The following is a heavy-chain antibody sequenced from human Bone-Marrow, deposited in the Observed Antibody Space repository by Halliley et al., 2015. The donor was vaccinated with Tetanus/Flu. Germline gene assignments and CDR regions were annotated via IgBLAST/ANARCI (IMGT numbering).Heavy chain of an antibody. CDR1: GGSLSSGLYY. Sequence: TLSLTCAVSGGSLSSGLYYWSWIRQPPGKGLEWVGYIYYSGCTYYSPSLKSRVAISIDTSKNQFSLMINSVTAADTAVYYCARVLSDCSDPCCHKGYFDSWGQGTLVTVSA. D-gene: IGHD2-15*01. CDR3: ARVLSDCSDPCCHKGYFDS. V-gene: IGHV4-30-4*01. J-gene: IGHJ4*02. CDR2: IYYSGCT.